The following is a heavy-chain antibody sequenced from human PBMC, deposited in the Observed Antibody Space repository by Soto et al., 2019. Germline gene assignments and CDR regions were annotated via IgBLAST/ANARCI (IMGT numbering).Heavy chain of an antibody. V-gene: IGHV3-23*01. CDR1: GFTFSSYA. D-gene: IGHD3-3*01. CDR3: AKPGIGYYDFWSGPDD. Sequence: GGSLRLSCAASGFTFSSYAMSWVRQAPGKGLEWVSAISGSGGSTYYADSVKGRFTISRDNSKNTLYLQMNSLRAEDTAVYYCAKPGIGYYDFWSGPDDWGQGTLVTVSS. J-gene: IGHJ4*02. CDR2: ISGSGGST.